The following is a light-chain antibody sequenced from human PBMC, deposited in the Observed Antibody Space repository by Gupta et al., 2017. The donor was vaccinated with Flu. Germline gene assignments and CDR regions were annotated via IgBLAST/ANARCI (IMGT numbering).Light chain of an antibody. CDR2: DAS. V-gene: IGKV3-11*01. CDR1: QSVTSY. CDR3: QHRSSCPSP. Sequence: EIVLTQSPATLSLSPGEISTLSCRASQSVTSYLAWYQQKPGQSPRLLIYDASNRDNGIPDRFSGSGCGTEFTLTISSREPEDFAVYYCQHRSSCPSPFGQGTKVEI. J-gene: IGKJ1*01.